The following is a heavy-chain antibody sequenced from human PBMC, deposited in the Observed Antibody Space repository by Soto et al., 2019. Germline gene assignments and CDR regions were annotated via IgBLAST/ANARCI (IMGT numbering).Heavy chain of an antibody. J-gene: IGHJ6*02. CDR1: GGSISSYY. CDR2: IYTSGST. V-gene: IGHV4-4*07. Sequence: SSETLSLTCTVSGGSISSYYWSWIRQPAGKGLEWIGRIYTSGSTNYNPSLKSRVTMSVDTSKNQFSLKLSSVTAADTAVYYCARDGGVGATSYYGMDVWGQGTTVTVSS. CDR3: ARDGGVGATSYYGMDV. D-gene: IGHD1-26*01.